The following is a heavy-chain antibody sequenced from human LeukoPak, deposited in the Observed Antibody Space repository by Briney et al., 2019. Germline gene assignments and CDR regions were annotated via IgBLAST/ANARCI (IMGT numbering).Heavy chain of an antibody. V-gene: IGHV4-34*01. CDR1: GGSFSGYY. Sequence: SETLSLTCAVHGGSFSGYYWSWIRQPPGKGLEWIGEINHSGSTNYNPSLKSRVTISVDTSKNQFSLKLSSVTAADTAVYYCARVSRRSRSAFDIWGQGTMVTVSS. CDR2: INHSGST. CDR3: ARVSRRSRSAFDI. D-gene: IGHD2-8*01. J-gene: IGHJ3*02.